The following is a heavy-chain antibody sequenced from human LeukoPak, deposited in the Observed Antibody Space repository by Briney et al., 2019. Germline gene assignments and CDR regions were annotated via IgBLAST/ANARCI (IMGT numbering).Heavy chain of an antibody. CDR3: ARGMYYDILTGPLGFDY. J-gene: IGHJ4*02. V-gene: IGHV3-74*01. CDR1: GLTFSNYW. Sequence: GGSLRLSCAASGLTFSNYWMHWVRQAPGKGLVWVSRIKSGGSSTSYADSVKGRFTISRDNAKNTVYLQMNSLRAEDTAVYYCARGMYYDILTGPLGFDYWGQGTLVTVSS. D-gene: IGHD3-9*01. CDR2: IKSGGSST.